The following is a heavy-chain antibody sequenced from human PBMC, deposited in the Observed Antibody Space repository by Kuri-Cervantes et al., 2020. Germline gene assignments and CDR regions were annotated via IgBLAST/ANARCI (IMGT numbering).Heavy chain of an antibody. D-gene: IGHD5-18*01. CDR3: ARLSNSYGGYYYYGMDV. J-gene: IGHJ6*02. V-gene: IGHV4-34*01. CDR1: GGSFSGYY. CDR2: INHSGST. Sequence: SETLSLTCAVYGGSFSGYYWSWIRQPPGKGLEWIGEINHSGSTNYNPSLKSRVTISVDTSKNQFSLRLSSVTAADTVVYYCARLSNSYGGYYYYGMDVWGQGTTVTVSS.